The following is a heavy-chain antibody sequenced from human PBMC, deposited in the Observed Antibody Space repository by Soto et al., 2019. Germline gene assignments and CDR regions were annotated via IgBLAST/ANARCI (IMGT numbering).Heavy chain of an antibody. V-gene: IGHV3-21*01. CDR2: ISSSSSYI. D-gene: IGHD5-12*01. CDR3: ARAGEMATIADY. J-gene: IGHJ4*02. CDR1: GFTFSSYS. Sequence: GGSLRLSCAASGFTFSSYSMNWVRQAPGKGLEWVSSISSSSSYIYYADSVKGRFTISRDNAKNSLYLQMNSLRAEDTAVYYCARAGEMATIADYWGQGTLVTVSS.